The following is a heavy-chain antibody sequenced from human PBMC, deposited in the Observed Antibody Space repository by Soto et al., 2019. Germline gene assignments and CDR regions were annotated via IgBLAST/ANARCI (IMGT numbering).Heavy chain of an antibody. CDR2: IIPIFGTA. D-gene: IGHD1-1*01. CDR3: ARDRRTGTLSWFDP. CDR1: GGTFSSYA. Sequence: QVQLVQSGAEVKKPGSSVKVSCKASGGTFSSYAISWVRQAPGQGLEWMGGIIPIFGTANYAQKCQGRVTITADESTSTAYMELSSLRSEDTAVYYCARDRRTGTLSWFDPWGQGTLVTVSS. V-gene: IGHV1-69*01. J-gene: IGHJ5*02.